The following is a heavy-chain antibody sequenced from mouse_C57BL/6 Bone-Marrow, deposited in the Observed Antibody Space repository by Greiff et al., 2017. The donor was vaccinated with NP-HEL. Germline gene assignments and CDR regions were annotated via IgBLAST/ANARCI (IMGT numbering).Heavy chain of an antibody. D-gene: IGHD2-1*01. CDR3: ARLYYGNYWFAY. CDR1: GYTFTDYY. Sequence: QVQLQQSGPELVKPGASVKISCKASGYTFTDYYINWVKQRPGQGLEWIGWIFPGSGSTYYNEKFKGKATLTVDKSSSTAYMLLSSLTSEDSAVYCGARLYYGNYWFAYWGQGTLVTVSA. V-gene: IGHV1-75*01. J-gene: IGHJ3*01. CDR2: IFPGSGST.